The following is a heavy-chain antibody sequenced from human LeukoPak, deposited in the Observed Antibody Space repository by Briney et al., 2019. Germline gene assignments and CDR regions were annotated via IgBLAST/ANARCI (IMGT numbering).Heavy chain of an antibody. Sequence: ASVKVSCKASGGTFSSYAISWVRQAPGQGLEWMGGIIPIFGTANYAQKFQGRVTTTADESTSTAYMELSSLRSEDTAVYYCARGVDDSSGYLASSEYFQHWGQGTLVTVSS. CDR1: GGTFSSYA. D-gene: IGHD3-22*01. CDR3: ARGVDDSSGYLASSEYFQH. J-gene: IGHJ1*01. V-gene: IGHV1-69*13. CDR2: IIPIFGTA.